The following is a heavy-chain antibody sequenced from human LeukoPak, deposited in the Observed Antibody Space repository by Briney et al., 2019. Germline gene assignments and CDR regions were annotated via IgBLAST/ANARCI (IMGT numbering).Heavy chain of an antibody. CDR1: GFTFSSYG. V-gene: IGHV3-30*18. Sequence: PGRSLRLSCAASGFTFSSYGMHWVRQAPGKGLEWVAVISYDGSNKYYADSVKGRFTISRENSKNTLYLQMNSLRAEDTAVYYCAKGSTWELLLGFNPDYWGQGTLVTVSS. CDR3: AKGSTWELLLGFNPDY. CDR2: ISYDGSNK. D-gene: IGHD1-26*01. J-gene: IGHJ4*02.